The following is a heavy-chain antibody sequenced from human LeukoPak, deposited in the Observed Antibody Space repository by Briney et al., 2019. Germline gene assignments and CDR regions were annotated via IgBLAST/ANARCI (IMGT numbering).Heavy chain of an antibody. CDR1: GFTFSSYS. D-gene: IGHD3-10*01. CDR2: ISSSSSYI. V-gene: IGHV3-21*01. CDR3: ARAGVITVRGLITTFPFGY. J-gene: IGHJ4*02. Sequence: GGSLRLSRAASGFTFSSYSMNWVRQAPGKGLEWVSSISSSSSYIYYADSVKGRFTISRDNAENSLYLQMNSLRVEDTAVYYCARAGVITVRGLITTFPFGYWGQGTLVTVSS.